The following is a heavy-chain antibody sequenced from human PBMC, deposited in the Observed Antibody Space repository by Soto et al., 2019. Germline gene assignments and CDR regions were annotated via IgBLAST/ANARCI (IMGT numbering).Heavy chain of an antibody. CDR3: AWRSSRTHGVDY. D-gene: IGHD2-2*01. Sequence: GGSLRLSWAASGFTFSTYGVHWVRQAPGKGREWVAVVWADGSKEFYADSVKGRFTISRDNSNNTLYLQKNRLRADATAVYYSAWRSSRTHGVDYWGQGXMVTVSS. CDR1: GFTFSTYG. V-gene: IGHV3-33*01. J-gene: IGHJ4*02. CDR2: VWADGSKE.